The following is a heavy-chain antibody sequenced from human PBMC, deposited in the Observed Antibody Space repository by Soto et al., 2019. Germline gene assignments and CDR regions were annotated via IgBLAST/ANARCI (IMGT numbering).Heavy chain of an antibody. CDR2: IRSKANSYAT. V-gene: IGHV3-73*01. CDR3: TSLNDYGDNWFDP. Sequence: LRLSCAASGFTFSSYGMHWVRQAPGKGLEWVGHIRSKANSYATAYAASVKGRFTISRDDSKNTAYLQMNSLKTEDTAVYYCTSLNDYGDNWFDPWGQGTLVTVSS. CDR1: GFTFSSYG. J-gene: IGHJ5*02. D-gene: IGHD4-17*01.